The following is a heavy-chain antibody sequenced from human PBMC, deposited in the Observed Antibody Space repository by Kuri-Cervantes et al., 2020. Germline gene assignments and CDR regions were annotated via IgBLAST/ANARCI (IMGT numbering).Heavy chain of an antibody. J-gene: IGHJ5*01. V-gene: IGHV4-39*02. Sequence: SKTLSPTCTVSGGSISSSSYYWGWIRQPPGKGLEWIGSIYYSGSTYYNPSLKSRVTISVDTSKNQFSLKLSSVTAADTAVYCCARDVFPTLPSPNTPNWFDSWGQGTLVTVSS. D-gene: IGHD3-10*01. CDR2: IYYSGST. CDR1: GGSISSSSYY. CDR3: ARDVFPTLPSPNTPNWFDS.